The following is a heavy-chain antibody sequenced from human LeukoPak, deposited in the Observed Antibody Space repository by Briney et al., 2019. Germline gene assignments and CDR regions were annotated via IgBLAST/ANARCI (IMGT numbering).Heavy chain of an antibody. V-gene: IGHV3-15*01. J-gene: IGHJ4*02. CDR3: TTDLGTYYHGSQRLIPIDY. CDR2: IKSKTDGETT. D-gene: IGHD3-10*01. CDR1: GFTFTNAW. Sequence: GGSLRLSCVDSGFTFTNAWISWVRQAPGKGLEWIGRIKSKTDGETTNYAEPVRGRFTISRDDSKSAVYLQMNSLKIEDTAVYYCTTDLGTYYHGSQRLIPIDYWGQGTLVTVSS.